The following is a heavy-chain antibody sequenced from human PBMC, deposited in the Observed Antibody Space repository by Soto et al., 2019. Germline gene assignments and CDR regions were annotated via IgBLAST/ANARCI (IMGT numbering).Heavy chain of an antibody. CDR1: GFNFSNHW. CDR3: ARESGDWPLNWFDP. Sequence: GGSLRLSCTASGFNFSNHWMHWVRQRPAEGLVWVSRITSDGKSKAYAESVKGRFAISRDNAKNTLYLQMNGLTAEDTAVYYCARESGDWPLNWFDPWGQGTLVTVSS. CDR2: ITSDGKSK. J-gene: IGHJ5*02. D-gene: IGHD2-21*02. V-gene: IGHV3-74*01.